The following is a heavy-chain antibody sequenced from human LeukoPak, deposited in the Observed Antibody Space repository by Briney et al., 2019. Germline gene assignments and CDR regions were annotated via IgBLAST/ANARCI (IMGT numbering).Heavy chain of an antibody. Sequence: PSETLSLTCTVYGGSISSSSYYWCWIRQPPGKGLEWIGSIYYSGSTYYNPSLKSRVTISVDTSKNQFSLKLSSVTAADTAVYYCARLNVPGSRYYFDYWGQGTLVTVSS. CDR2: IYYSGST. V-gene: IGHV4-39*01. CDR1: GGSISSSSYY. CDR3: ARLNVPGSRYYFDY. J-gene: IGHJ4*02. D-gene: IGHD3-10*02.